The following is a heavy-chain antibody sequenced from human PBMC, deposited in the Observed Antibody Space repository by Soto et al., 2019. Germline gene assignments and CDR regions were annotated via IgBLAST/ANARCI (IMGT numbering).Heavy chain of an antibody. D-gene: IGHD3-10*01. CDR1: GFSFSTHG. J-gene: IGHJ6*02. CDR2: ISYDGFIK. CDR3: AKDLKASGGHSGTLNYYYGMDV. V-gene: IGHV3-30*18. Sequence: QVQLVESGGGVVQPGRSLRLSCASSGFSFSTHGMQWVRQAPGKGLEWVAIISYDGFIKYSADDVKGRFTISRDNSKNTLFLQMDSLRAEDSAVYYCAKDLKASGGHSGTLNYYYGMDVWGQATTVIVSS.